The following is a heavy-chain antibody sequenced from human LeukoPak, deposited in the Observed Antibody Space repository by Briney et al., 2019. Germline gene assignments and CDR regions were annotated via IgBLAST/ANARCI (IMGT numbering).Heavy chain of an antibody. CDR3: ARPPQAGYYWFFDL. J-gene: IGHJ2*01. D-gene: IGHD5-12*01. CDR1: GFAFSNFA. Sequence: GGSLRLSCAASGFAFSNFAMHWVRQAPGKGLEWVAVVSYEGTIKYYTDSAKGRFTISRDNAKNSLYLQMESLRVEDTAVYYCARPPQAGYYWFFDLWGRGTPVTVSS. V-gene: IGHV3-30*04. CDR2: VSYEGTIK.